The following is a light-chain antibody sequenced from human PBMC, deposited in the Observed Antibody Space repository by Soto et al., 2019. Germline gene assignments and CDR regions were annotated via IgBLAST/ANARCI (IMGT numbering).Light chain of an antibody. V-gene: IGKV3-20*01. CDR2: GAS. CDR3: QQYVRSPWT. CDR1: QSVTSSY. J-gene: IGKJ1*01. Sequence: EIVLTQSPGTLSLSPGERATLSCRASQSVTSSYLAWYQQKPGQAPRLVMYGASIRTSGIPDRFSGSGSGTDFTLTISRLEPEDFEVYYCQQYVRSPWTFGQGTKVELK.